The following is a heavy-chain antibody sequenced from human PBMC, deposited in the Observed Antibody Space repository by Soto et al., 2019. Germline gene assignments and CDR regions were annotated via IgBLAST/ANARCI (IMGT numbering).Heavy chain of an antibody. J-gene: IGHJ3*02. Sequence: VGSLRRSCAASGCTFSNYWRHWFRQASVSGLVWVSLISSDGRSTTYADSVKGRFTISRDSAKNTLYLHVNRPRAEDKAVYYCARAHCSGGSCYSADAFDIWGQGTMVTVSS. D-gene: IGHD2-15*01. CDR1: GCTFSNYW. V-gene: IGHV3-74*01. CDR3: ARAHCSGGSCYSADAFDI. CDR2: ISSDGRST.